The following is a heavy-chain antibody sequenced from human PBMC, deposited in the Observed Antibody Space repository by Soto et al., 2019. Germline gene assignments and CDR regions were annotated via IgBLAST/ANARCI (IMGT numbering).Heavy chain of an antibody. V-gene: IGHV4-61*08. J-gene: IGHJ4*02. CDR2: ILSGGGT. D-gene: IGHD6-19*01. CDR3: AKGFSSGWYVDS. CDR1: GGSVSSDAYY. Sequence: QVQLQESGPGLVKPSGTLSLTCSVSGGSVSSDAYYWSWIRQPPGKTLACIGFILSGGGTSTNPSLRRRLSISVDTSRNQFSLRLTSVTASDTGVYFCAKGFSSGWYVDSWGRGTLVTVSS.